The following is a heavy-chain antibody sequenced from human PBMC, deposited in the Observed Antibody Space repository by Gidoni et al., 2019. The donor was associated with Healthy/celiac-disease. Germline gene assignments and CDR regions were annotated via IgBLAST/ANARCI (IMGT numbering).Heavy chain of an antibody. V-gene: IGHV3-33*08. CDR3: ARERSGLEWFLDY. Sequence: QVQLVESGGGVVQPGRSLRLSCAASGFTFSSYGMHWVRQAPGKGLEWVAVIWYDGSNKYYADSVKGRFTISRDNSKNTLYLQMNSLRAEDTAVYYCARERSGLEWFLDYWGQGTLVTVSS. J-gene: IGHJ4*02. D-gene: IGHD3-3*01. CDR1: GFTFSSYG. CDR2: IWYDGSNK.